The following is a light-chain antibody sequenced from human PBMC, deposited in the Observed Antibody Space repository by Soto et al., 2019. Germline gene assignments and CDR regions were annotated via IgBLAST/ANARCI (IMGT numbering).Light chain of an antibody. CDR3: QQYGSSTST. V-gene: IGKV3-20*01. Sequence: EIVLTQSPGTLSLSPGERATLSCRASQSVSTSYLAWYQKKAGQAPRLLIYGASSRATGIPERFSGSGSGTDFTLTISRLETEDFAVYQCQQYGSSTSTFGGGTKLDIK. J-gene: IGKJ4*01. CDR1: QSVSTSY. CDR2: GAS.